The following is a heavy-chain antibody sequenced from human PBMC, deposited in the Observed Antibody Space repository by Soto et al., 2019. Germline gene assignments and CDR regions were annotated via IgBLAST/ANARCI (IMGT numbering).Heavy chain of an antibody. Sequence: GGSLRLSCASSVFTSISYSMNWVRQAPGKGLEWVSSISSSSSYIYYADSVKGRFTISRDNAKNSLYLQMNSLRAEDTAVYYCARGLSGYSSGWYPEYFQHWGQGTLVTVSS. CDR3: ARGLSGYSSGWYPEYFQH. D-gene: IGHD6-19*01. J-gene: IGHJ1*01. V-gene: IGHV3-21*01. CDR1: VFTSISYS. CDR2: ISSSSSYI.